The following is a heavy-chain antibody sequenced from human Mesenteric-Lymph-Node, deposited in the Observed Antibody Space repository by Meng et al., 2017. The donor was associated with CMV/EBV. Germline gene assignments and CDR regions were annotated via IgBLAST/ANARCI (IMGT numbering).Heavy chain of an antibody. V-gene: IGHV3-30*02. CDR3: ARDVSNIVVVPAAPDP. J-gene: IGHJ5*02. CDR2: IRYDGSNK. D-gene: IGHD2-2*01. CDR1: GFTFSDYY. Sequence: GGSLRLSCAASGFTFSDYYMNWIRQAPGKGLEWVAFIRYDGSNKYYADSVKGRFTISRDNSKNTLYLQMNSLRAEDTAVYYCARDVSNIVVVPAAPDPWGQGTLVTVSS.